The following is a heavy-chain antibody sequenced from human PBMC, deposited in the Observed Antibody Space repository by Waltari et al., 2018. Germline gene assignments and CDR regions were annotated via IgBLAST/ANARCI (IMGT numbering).Heavy chain of an antibody. CDR2: IWFDGSDK. CDR1: GFPFSTFG. J-gene: IGHJ4*02. D-gene: IGHD2-2*02. Sequence: QVNLVESGGGVVQPGGSLRLACTPAGFPFSTFGMHWVRQAPGKGLEWVALIWFDGSDKFYADSVRGRFTISRDNSARTLYLDMDSLRLDDTAMYYCAKDAFGNTYLDFWGQGTLVTVSS. V-gene: IGHV3-30*02. CDR3: AKDAFGNTYLDF.